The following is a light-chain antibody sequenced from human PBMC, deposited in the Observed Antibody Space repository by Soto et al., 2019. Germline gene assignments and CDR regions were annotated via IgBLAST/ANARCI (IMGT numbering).Light chain of an antibody. J-gene: IGKJ4*01. V-gene: IGKV1-9*01. CDR2: EES. CDR3: QQVKSYPRT. Sequence: DIHLTQSPSSLSASMGDRVTITCRASQAITNNLAWYQQKPGNPPRLLIYEESTLHSGVPSRFSGRKVGTQFILTIDSLQPEDFATYYCQQVKSYPRTFGGGTKVEIK. CDR1: QAITNN.